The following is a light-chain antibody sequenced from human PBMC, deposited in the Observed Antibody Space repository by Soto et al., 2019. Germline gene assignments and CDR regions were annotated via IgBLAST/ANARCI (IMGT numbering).Light chain of an antibody. J-gene: IGLJ2*01. CDR3: GSYTSSSTLI. V-gene: IGLV2-14*01. Sequence: QSVLTQPASVSGSPGQSITISCTGTSSDVGGYNYVSWYQQHPGKAPKLMIYDVSNRPSGVSNRFSGSKSGNTAYLTISGLQAEDEADYYCGSYTSSSTLIFGGGTKLTVL. CDR2: DVS. CDR1: SSDVGGYNY.